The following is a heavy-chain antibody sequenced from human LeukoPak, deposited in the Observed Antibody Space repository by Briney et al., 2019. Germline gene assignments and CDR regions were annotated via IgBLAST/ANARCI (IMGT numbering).Heavy chain of an antibody. CDR2: ISSSSSYI. CDR1: GFPFSSYS. CDR3: ARDWSVGGRRDGYNFFDY. Sequence: GGSLRLSCAASGFPFSSYSMNWVRQAPGKGLEWVSSISSSSSYIYYADSVKGRFTISRDNAKNSLYLQMNSLRAEDTAVYYCARDWSVGGRRDGYNFFDYGGQGTLVTVSS. J-gene: IGHJ4*02. V-gene: IGHV3-21*01. D-gene: IGHD5-24*01.